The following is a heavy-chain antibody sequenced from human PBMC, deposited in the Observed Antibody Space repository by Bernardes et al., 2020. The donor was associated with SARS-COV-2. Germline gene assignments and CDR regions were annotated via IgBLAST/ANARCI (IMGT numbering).Heavy chain of an antibody. CDR1: GFTFSSYA. V-gene: IGHV3-30-3*01. D-gene: IGHD2-2*01. J-gene: IGHJ6*02. CDR2: ISYDGSNK. Sequence: GGSLRLSCAASGFTFSSYAMHWVRQAPGKGLEWVAVISYDGSNKYYADSVKGRFTISRDNSKNTLYLQMNSLRAEDTAVYYCARDRSYCSSTSCHYDYGMDVWGQGTTVTVSS. CDR3: ARDRSYCSSTSCHYDYGMDV.